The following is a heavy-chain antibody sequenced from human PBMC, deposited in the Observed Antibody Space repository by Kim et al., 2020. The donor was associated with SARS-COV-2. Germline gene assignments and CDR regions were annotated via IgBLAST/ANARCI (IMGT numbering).Heavy chain of an antibody. CDR1: GGSISSSNW. Sequence: SETLSLTCAVSGGSISSSNWWSWVRQPPGKGLEWIGEIYHSGSTNYNPSLKSRVTISVDKSKNQFSLKLSSVTAADTAVYYCARILTGDYYYYYGMDVWGQGTTVTVSS. J-gene: IGHJ6*02. CDR2: IYHSGST. D-gene: IGHD3-10*01. V-gene: IGHV4-4*02. CDR3: ARILTGDYYYYYGMDV.